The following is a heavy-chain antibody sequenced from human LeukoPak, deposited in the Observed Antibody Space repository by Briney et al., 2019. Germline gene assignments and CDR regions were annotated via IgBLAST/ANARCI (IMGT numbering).Heavy chain of an antibody. CDR3: ARRPKGATGGYYFDY. D-gene: IGHD1-26*01. Sequence: NHGESLKISCKGSGYSFTSYWIGWVRQMPGKGLEWMGIIYPGDSDTRYSPSFQGQVTISADKSISTAYLQWSSLKASDTAMYYCARRPKGATGGYYFDYWGQGTLVTVSS. V-gene: IGHV5-51*01. CDR2: IYPGDSDT. J-gene: IGHJ4*02. CDR1: GYSFTSYW.